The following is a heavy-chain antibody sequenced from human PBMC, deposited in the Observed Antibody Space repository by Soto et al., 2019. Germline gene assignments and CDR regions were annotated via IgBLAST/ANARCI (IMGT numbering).Heavy chain of an antibody. J-gene: IGHJ4*02. V-gene: IGHV3-48*02. CDR2: ITSDTNTI. Sequence: ESGGGLVQPGGSLRLTCVASGFPFSIYSMNWVRQAPGKGLEWSSYITSDTNTIKYADSVKGRFTISRDNAKNLVYLQMNSLRDADTAVYFCARSVEGHFDYWGQGTVVTVSS. CDR3: ARSVEGHFDY. CDR1: GFPFSIYS. D-gene: IGHD6-19*01.